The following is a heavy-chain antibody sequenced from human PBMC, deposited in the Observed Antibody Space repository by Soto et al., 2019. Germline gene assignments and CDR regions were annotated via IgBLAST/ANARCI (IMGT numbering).Heavy chain of an antibody. J-gene: IGHJ3*02. CDR2: ISYDGSNK. CDR3: AKELEPTYCGGDCYSVLGRWGVDAFYI. Sequence: QVQLVESGGGVVQPGRSLRLSCAASGFTFSSYGMHWVRQAPGKGLEWVAVISYDGSNKYYADSVKGRFTISRDNSKNTVYLQMNSLSAEDTAVYYCAKELEPTYCGGDCYSVLGRWGVDAFYIWGQGTMVTVSS. D-gene: IGHD2-21*02. CDR1: GFTFSSYG. V-gene: IGHV3-30*18.